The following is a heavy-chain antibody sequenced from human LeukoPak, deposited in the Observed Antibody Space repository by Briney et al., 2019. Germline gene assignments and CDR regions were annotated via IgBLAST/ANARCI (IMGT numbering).Heavy chain of an antibody. CDR1: GGSISSGGYY. J-gene: IGHJ4*02. CDR3: ARDSYSSYDSGFDY. Sequence: SETLSLTCTVSGGSISSGGYYWSWIRQHPGKGLEWIGYIYYSGSTYYNPSLKSRVTISVDTSKNQFSLKLSSVTAADTAVYYCARDSYSSYDSGFDYWGQGTLVTVSS. V-gene: IGHV4-31*03. CDR2: IYYSGST. D-gene: IGHD5-12*01.